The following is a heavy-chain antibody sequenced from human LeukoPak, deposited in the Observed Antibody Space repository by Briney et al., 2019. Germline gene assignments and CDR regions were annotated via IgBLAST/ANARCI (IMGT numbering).Heavy chain of an antibody. Sequence: GGSLRLSCAASGFTFTNYWMHWVRQAPGMGLVWVSRLPPDELGIIYADSVKGRFTVSRDNAKTTVYLQMNNLRVDDTAMYYCVGTIASRGSEYWGQGALVTVSS. CDR3: VGTIASRGSEY. J-gene: IGHJ4*02. V-gene: IGHV3-74*01. D-gene: IGHD6-6*01. CDR1: GFTFTNYW. CDR2: LPPDELGI.